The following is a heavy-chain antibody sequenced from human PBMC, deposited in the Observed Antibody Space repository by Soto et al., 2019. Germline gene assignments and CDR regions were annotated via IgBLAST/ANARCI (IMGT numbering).Heavy chain of an antibody. CDR1: GFTFSSYS. Sequence: GSLRLSCAASGFTFSSYSMNWVRQAPGKGLEWVSSISSSSSYIYYADSVKGRFTISRDNAKNSLYLQMNSLRAEDTAVYYCARVKEQLVRWRTCYFDYWGQGTLVTVSS. J-gene: IGHJ4*02. CDR2: ISSSSSYI. D-gene: IGHD6-13*01. V-gene: IGHV3-21*01. CDR3: ARVKEQLVRWRTCYFDY.